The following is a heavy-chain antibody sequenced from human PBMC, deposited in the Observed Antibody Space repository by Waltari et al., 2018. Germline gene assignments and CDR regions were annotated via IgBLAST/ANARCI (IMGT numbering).Heavy chain of an antibody. Sequence: EVQLVESGGGLVQPGGSLRLSCAASGFTVRSNYMSWVRQAPGKGLEWISVIYSGGSTYYADSVKGRFTISRDNSKNTLYLQMNSLRAEDTAVYYCARDFGGSNYFDYWGQGTLVTVSS. V-gene: IGHV3-66*02. CDR1: GFTVRSNY. J-gene: IGHJ4*02. CDR3: ARDFGGSNYFDY. D-gene: IGHD3-16*01. CDR2: IYSGGST.